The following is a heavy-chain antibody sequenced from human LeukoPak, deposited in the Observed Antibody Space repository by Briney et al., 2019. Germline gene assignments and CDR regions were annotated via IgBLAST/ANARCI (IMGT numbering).Heavy chain of an antibody. CDR1: GGSFSGYY. Sequence: SETLSLTCAVYGGSFSGYYWSWIRQPPGKGLEWIGEINHSGSTNYNPSLKSRVTISVDTSKNQFSLKLSSVTAADTAVYYCARGESGSYNSGHFWHYYYYYYMDVWGKGTTVTVSS. CDR3: ARGESGSYNSGHFWHYYYYYYMDV. D-gene: IGHD1-26*01. V-gene: IGHV4-34*01. CDR2: INHSGST. J-gene: IGHJ6*03.